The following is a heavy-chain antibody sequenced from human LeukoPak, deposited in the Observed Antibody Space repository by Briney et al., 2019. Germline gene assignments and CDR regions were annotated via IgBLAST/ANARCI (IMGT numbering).Heavy chain of an antibody. V-gene: IGHV3-7*01. D-gene: IGHD3-10*01. Sequence: PGGSLRLSCAASGLTFSSYSMNWVRQAPGKGLEWVANIKQDGSEKYYVDSVKGRFTISRDNAKNSLYLQMNSLRAEDTAVYYCARPRGMVRVFDYWGQGTLVTVSS. CDR3: ARPRGMVRVFDY. CDR2: IKQDGSEK. CDR1: GLTFSSYS. J-gene: IGHJ4*02.